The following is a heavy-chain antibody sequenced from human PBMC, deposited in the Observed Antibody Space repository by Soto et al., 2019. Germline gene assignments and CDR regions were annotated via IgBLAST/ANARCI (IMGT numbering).Heavy chain of an antibody. V-gene: IGHV3-30*18. J-gene: IGHJ6*02. CDR2: ISYDGSNK. Sequence: VGSLRLSCAASGFTFSSYGMHWVRQAPGKGLEWVAVISYDGSNKYYADSVKGRFTISRDNSKNTLYLQMNSLRAEDTAVYYCAKDSVPRAGFYGMDVWGQGTTVTVSS. CDR1: GFTFSSYG. CDR3: AKDSVPRAGFYGMDV.